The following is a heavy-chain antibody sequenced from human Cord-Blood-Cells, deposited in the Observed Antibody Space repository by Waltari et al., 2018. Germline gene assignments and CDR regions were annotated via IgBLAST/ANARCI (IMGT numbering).Heavy chain of an antibody. V-gene: IGHV3-7*01. CDR3: ARDRVGADAFDI. D-gene: IGHD1-26*01. CDR1: GFTFSSYW. J-gene: IGHJ3*02. Sequence: EVQLVESGGGLVQPGGSLRLSCAASGFTFSSYWMSWVRQAPGKGLEWGANIKQDGSEKYYVDSGKGRFTISRDNAKNSLYLQMNSLRAEDTAVYYCARDRVGADAFDIWGQGTMVTVSS. CDR2: IKQDGSEK.